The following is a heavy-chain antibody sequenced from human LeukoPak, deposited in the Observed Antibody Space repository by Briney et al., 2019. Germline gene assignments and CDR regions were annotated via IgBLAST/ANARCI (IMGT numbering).Heavy chain of an antibody. D-gene: IGHD5-18*01. CDR3: ARVGYGYVNPFDY. Sequence: GGSLRLSCAASGFTFSSYTMHWVRQAPGKGLEWVSYISSSSNTIYYADSVKGRFTISRDNAKSSLYLQMNSLRVEDTAVYHCARVGYGYVNPFDYWGQGTLVTVSS. V-gene: IGHV3-48*01. J-gene: IGHJ4*02. CDR2: ISSSSNTI. CDR1: GFTFSSYT.